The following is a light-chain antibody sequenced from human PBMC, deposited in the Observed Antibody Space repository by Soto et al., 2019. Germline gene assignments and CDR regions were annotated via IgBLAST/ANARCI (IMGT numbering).Light chain of an antibody. CDR1: SSNIGSNT. Sequence: QSVLTQSPSASGTPGQRVILSCSGNSSNIGSNTVNWYQQLPGTAPKLLIYSHNQRPSGVPDRFSGSQSGTSASLAISGLQSEDEADYYCGTWYDRLYGYVFGTGTKVTVL. J-gene: IGLJ1*01. V-gene: IGLV1-44*01. CDR3: GTWYDRLYGYV. CDR2: SHN.